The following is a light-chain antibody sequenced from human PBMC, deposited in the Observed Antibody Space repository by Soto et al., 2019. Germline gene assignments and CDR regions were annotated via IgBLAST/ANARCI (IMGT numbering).Light chain of an antibody. J-gene: IGKJ1*01. CDR1: ESVSTN. CDR2: GAS. CDR3: QQYSIWRT. V-gene: IGKV3-15*01. Sequence: EIEMTHSPATLSLAPWEIVTLSCGASESVSTNLAWYQQKAGQAPRLLIYGASTRATGIPARFSGSGSGTEFTLTISSLQSEDFAVYYCQQYSIWRTFGHGTKVDIK.